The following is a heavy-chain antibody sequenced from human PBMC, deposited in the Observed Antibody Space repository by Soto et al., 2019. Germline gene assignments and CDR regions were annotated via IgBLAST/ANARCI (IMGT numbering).Heavy chain of an antibody. CDR2: IYYSGST. CDR3: ARPQYNFDY. CDR1: GGSISSYY. V-gene: IGHV4-59*08. Sequence: SETLSLTCTVSGGSISSYYWSWIRQPPGKGLEWIGYIYYSGSTNYNPSLKSRVTISVDTSKNQFSLKLSSVTAADTAVYYCARPQYNFDYWGQGTLVTVSS. J-gene: IGHJ4*02. D-gene: IGHD5-12*01.